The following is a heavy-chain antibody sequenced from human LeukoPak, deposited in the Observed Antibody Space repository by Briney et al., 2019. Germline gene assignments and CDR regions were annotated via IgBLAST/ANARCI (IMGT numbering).Heavy chain of an antibody. CDR2: ISGSGGST. D-gene: IGHD2-2*02. CDR1: GFTFSSYA. CDR3: ANLVVPAAISAYGMDV. V-gene: IGHV3-23*01. J-gene: IGHJ6*02. Sequence: PGGSLRLSCAASGFTFSSYAMSWVRQAPGKGLEWVSAISGSGGSTYYADSVKGRFTISRDNSKNTLYLQMNSLRAEDTAVYYCANLVVPAAISAYGMDVWGQGTTVTVSS.